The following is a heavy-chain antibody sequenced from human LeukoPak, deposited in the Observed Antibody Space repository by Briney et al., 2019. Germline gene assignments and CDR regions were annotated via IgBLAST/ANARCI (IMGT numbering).Heavy chain of an antibody. Sequence: GGSLRLSCAASGFTFDDYAMHWVRHAPGKGLEWVSGISWNSGSIGYADSVKGRFTISRDNAKNSLYLQMNSLRAEDTALYYCAKSPRYCTNGVCYTPYYFDYWGQGTLVTVSS. V-gene: IGHV3-9*01. D-gene: IGHD2-8*01. CDR3: AKSPRYCTNGVCYTPYYFDY. J-gene: IGHJ4*02. CDR1: GFTFDDYA. CDR2: ISWNSGSI.